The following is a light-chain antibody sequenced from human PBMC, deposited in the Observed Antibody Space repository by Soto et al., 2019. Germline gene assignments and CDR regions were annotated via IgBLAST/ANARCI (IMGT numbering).Light chain of an antibody. J-gene: IGKJ1*01. V-gene: IGKV3-15*01. CDR2: GAS. Sequence: EIVMTQSPATLSVSPGGRATLSCRASQSISDTLAWYQQKPGQAPRLLIHGASTRAPGFPARFSGSGSGTEFTLTISSLQSEDFAVYYCQQYNNWWTFGQGTKVDIK. CDR3: QQYNNWWT. CDR1: QSISDT.